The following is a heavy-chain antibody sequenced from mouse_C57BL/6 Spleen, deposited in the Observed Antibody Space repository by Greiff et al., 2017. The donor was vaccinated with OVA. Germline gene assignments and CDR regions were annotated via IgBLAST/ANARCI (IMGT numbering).Heavy chain of an antibody. V-gene: IGHV6-3*01. Sequence: EVQGVESGGGLVQPGGSMKLSCVASGFTFSNYWMNWVRQSPEKGLEWVAQIRLKSDNYATHYAESVKGRFTISRDDSKSSVYLQMNNLRAEDTGIYYCTGPAYYSNYAAYWGQGTLVTVSA. CDR2: IRLKSDNYAT. CDR1: GFTFSNYW. J-gene: IGHJ3*01. CDR3: TGPAYYSNYAAY. D-gene: IGHD2-5*01.